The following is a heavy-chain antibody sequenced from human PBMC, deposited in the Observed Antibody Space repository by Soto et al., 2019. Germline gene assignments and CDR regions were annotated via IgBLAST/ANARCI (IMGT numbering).Heavy chain of an antibody. J-gene: IGHJ4*02. CDR2: ISGSDGST. CDR1: GFTFSSYA. D-gene: IGHD6-19*01. V-gene: IGHV3-23*01. Sequence: PGGSLTLSCAASGFTFSSYAMSWVRQAPGKGLEWVSAISGSDGSTYYADPVKGRFTISRDNSKNTLYLQMNSLRAEDTAVYYCAKRALEQYSSGWYDYWGQGTLVTVSS. CDR3: AKRALEQYSSGWYDY.